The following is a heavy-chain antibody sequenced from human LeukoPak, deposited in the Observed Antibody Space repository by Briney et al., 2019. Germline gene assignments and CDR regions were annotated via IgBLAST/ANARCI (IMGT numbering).Heavy chain of an antibody. D-gene: IGHD2-21*01. J-gene: IGHJ6*03. CDR3: ARGGTPSYYYYMDV. CDR1: GYSFTNYG. CDR2: ISGYNSKP. V-gene: IGHV1-18*01. Sequence: AASVKVSCKTSGYSFTNYGITWVRQAPGQGLEWMGWISGYNSKPFYAQNFQGRVTMTTDTSTSTAYTELSRLRSDDTAVYYCARGGTPSYYYYMDVWGKGTTVTVSS.